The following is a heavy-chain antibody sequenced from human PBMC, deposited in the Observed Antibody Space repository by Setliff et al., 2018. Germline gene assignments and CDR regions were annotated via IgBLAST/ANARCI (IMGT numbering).Heavy chain of an antibody. CDR1: GASVGSHY. J-gene: IGHJ4*02. CDR3: ARDRTYYGSGTYTRYFDY. D-gene: IGHD3-10*01. CDR2: IFYSGDT. Sequence: SETLSLTCTVSGASVGSHYWSWIRQPPGKGLEWIGFIFYSGDTKSNPSLKSRVTMSVDTSKNQFSLKLSSVTAADTAVYYCARDRTYYGSGTYTRYFDYWGQGTLVTVSS. V-gene: IGHV4-59*02.